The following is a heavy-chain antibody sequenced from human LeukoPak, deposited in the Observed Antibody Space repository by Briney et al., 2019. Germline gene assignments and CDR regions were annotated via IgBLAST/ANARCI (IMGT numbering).Heavy chain of an antibody. CDR1: GFTFSSYG. J-gene: IGHJ4*02. D-gene: IGHD6-19*01. CDR3: AKDVRAVAEEGAVDY. V-gene: IGHV3-23*01. CDR2: ISGSGGST. Sequence: GGTLRLSCAASGFTFSSYGMSWVRQAPGKGLEWVSAISGSGGSTYYADSVKGRFTISRDNSKNTLYLQMNSLRAEDTAVYYCAKDVRAVAEEGAVDYWGQGTLVTVSS.